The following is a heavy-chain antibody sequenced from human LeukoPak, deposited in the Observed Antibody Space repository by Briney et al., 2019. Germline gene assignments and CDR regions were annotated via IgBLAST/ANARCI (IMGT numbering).Heavy chain of an antibody. CDR1: GYTFTSYY. CDR3: AGGGGYCSSTSCYTIDY. CDR2: INPSGGST. D-gene: IGHD2-2*02. V-gene: IGHV1-46*01. Sequence: GASVTVSCKASGYTFTSYYMHWVRQAPGQGLEWMGIINPSGGSTSYAQKFQGRVTMTRDTSTSTVYMELSSLRSEDTAVYYCAGGGGYCSSTSCYTIDYWGQGTLVTVSS. J-gene: IGHJ4*02.